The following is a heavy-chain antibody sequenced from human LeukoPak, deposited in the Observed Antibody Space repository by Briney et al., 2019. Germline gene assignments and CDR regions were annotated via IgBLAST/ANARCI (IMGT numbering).Heavy chain of an antibody. CDR2: ISGSGGST. V-gene: IGHV3-23*01. Sequence: GGSLRLSCAASGFTFSSYAMSWVRQAPGKGLEWVSAISGSGGSTYYVDSVKGRFTISRDNSRDTLYLQMNSLRAEDTALYYCTLYCSGGSCYSMGGAFDIWGQGTMVTVSS. D-gene: IGHD2-15*01. J-gene: IGHJ3*02. CDR3: TLYCSGGSCYSMGGAFDI. CDR1: GFTFSSYA.